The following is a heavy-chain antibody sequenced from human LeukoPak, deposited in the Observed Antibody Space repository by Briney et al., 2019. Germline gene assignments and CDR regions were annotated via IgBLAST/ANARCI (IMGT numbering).Heavy chain of an antibody. Sequence: GGSLRLTCAASGFTFSSYGMHWVRQAPGKGLEWVAVISYDGSNKYYADSVKGRFTISRDNSKNTLYLQMNSLRAEDTAVYYCASTGYAPFPVSDYWGQGTLVTVSS. CDR2: ISYDGSNK. D-gene: IGHD2-8*01. CDR1: GFTFSSYG. V-gene: IGHV3-30*03. CDR3: ASTGYAPFPVSDY. J-gene: IGHJ4*02.